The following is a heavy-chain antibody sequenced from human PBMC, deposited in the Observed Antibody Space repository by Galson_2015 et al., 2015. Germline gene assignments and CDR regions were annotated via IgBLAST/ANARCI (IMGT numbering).Heavy chain of an antibody. J-gene: IGHJ4*02. Sequence: SLRLSCAASGFIFRNYAMTWVRQGPGKGLDWVSDISGSGGWTYYAGSVKGRFNISRDNSKNTLYLQMNSLRAQDTAIYYFTKSNSLQDDNGLYYFDHWGQGTLVTFAS. CDR3: TKSNSLQDDNGLYYFDH. D-gene: IGHD5-24*01. CDR1: GFIFRNYA. CDR2: ISGSGGWT. V-gene: IGHV3-23*01.